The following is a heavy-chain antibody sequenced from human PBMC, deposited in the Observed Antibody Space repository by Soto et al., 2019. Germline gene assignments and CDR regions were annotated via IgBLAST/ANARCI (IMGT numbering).Heavy chain of an antibody. V-gene: IGHV3-30-3*01. Sequence: GGSLRLSGAASGFTFSSYAMHWVRQAPGKGLEWGAVISYDGSNKYNADPVKGQVTISRDNSKNTLYLQMNSLRAEDTAVYYRASGPVYLEWLNWFDPWGQGTLVTGSS. D-gene: IGHD3-3*01. CDR3: ASGPVYLEWLNWFDP. CDR1: GFTFSSYA. J-gene: IGHJ5*02. CDR2: ISYDGSNK.